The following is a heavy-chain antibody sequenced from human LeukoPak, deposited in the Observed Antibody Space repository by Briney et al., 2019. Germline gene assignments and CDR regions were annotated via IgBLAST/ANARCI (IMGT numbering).Heavy chain of an antibody. CDR1: GYTFTGYY. V-gene: IGHV1-2*02. CDR2: INPNSGGT. CDR3: ARSPHILTGENFDY. D-gene: IGHD3-9*01. Sequence: ASVKVSCKASGYTFTGYYIHWVRQAPGQGLEWMGWINPNSGGTNYAQKFQDRVTMTRDTSISTAYMELSRPRFDDTAVYYCARSPHILTGENFDYWGQGTLVTVSS. J-gene: IGHJ4*02.